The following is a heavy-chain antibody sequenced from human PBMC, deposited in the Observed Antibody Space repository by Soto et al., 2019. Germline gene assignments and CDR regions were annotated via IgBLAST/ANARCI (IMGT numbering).Heavy chain of an antibody. CDR2: IYYSGST. D-gene: IGHD3-22*01. Sequence: QVQLQESGPGLVKPSQTLSLTCTVSGGSISSGDYYWSWIRQPPGKGLEWIGYIYYSGSTYYNPSLKSRVTISADTSKTQFSLKLSSVTAADTAVYYCARASRVDSSGYYYFDYWGQGTLVTVSS. J-gene: IGHJ4*02. CDR1: GGSISSGDYY. CDR3: ARASRVDSSGYYYFDY. V-gene: IGHV4-30-4*01.